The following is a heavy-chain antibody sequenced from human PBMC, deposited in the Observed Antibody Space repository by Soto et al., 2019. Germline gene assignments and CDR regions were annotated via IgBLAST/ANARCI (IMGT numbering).Heavy chain of an antibody. CDR1: GGSISSSSYN. CDR3: ARFSGNAFDI. CDR2: IYYNGDT. J-gene: IGHJ3*02. V-gene: IGHV4-39*01. Sequence: TLSLTCSVSGGSISSSSYNWDWIRQPPGKGLEWIGTIYYNGDTDYNPSLKSRAAISVDASDFQFSLKLTSVTAADTSIYYCARFSGNAFDIWGHGTMVTVSS.